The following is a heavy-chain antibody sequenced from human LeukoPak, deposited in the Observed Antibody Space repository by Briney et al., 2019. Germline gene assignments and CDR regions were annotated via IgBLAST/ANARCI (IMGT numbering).Heavy chain of an antibody. J-gene: IGHJ4*02. Sequence: GGSLRLSCAASGFTFSSYAMSWVRQAPGKGLEWVSAISGSGGSTYYADSVKGRFTISRDNSKNTLYLQMNSLRAEDTAVYYCAKWLGGWFLSSMYYFDYWGQGTLVTVSS. D-gene: IGHD3-10*01. CDR3: AKWLGGWFLSSMYYFDY. CDR2: ISGSGGST. V-gene: IGHV3-23*01. CDR1: GFTFSSYA.